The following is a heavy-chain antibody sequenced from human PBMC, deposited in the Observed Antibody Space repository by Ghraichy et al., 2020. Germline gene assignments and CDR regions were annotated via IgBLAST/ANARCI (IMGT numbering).Heavy chain of an antibody. Sequence: SETLSLTCTVSGGSISSYYWSWIRQPPGKGLEWIGYIYYSGSTNYNPSLKSRVTISVDTSKNQFSLKLSSVTAADTAVYYCAGNGLVTDYYGMDVWGQGTTVTVSS. CDR1: GGSISSYY. V-gene: IGHV4-59*01. D-gene: IGHD2-21*02. CDR3: AGNGLVTDYYGMDV. J-gene: IGHJ6*02. CDR2: IYYSGST.